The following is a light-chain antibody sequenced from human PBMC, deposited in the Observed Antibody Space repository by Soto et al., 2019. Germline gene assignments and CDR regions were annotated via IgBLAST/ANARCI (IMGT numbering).Light chain of an antibody. Sequence: EIVMTQSPATLSVPPGERATLSCRASQSVNSNLAWYQHKPGQAPRLLIYGASTRATGIPARFSGSGSGTEFTRTISSLQSEDFAVYYCQQYSKWLTWTFGQGTKVEVK. V-gene: IGKV3-15*01. CDR2: GAS. CDR1: QSVNSN. CDR3: QQYSKWLTWT. J-gene: IGKJ1*01.